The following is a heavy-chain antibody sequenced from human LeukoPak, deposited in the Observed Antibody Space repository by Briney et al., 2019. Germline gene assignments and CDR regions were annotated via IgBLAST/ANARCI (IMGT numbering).Heavy chain of an antibody. Sequence: SETLSLTCTVSGGSISSYYWSWIRQPPGKGLEWIAYLFYSGSTDYNRPLESRVTISVDTSKNQFSLKLRSVTAADTAVYYCATVAVIRGVTYFDYWGQGTLVTVSS. CDR1: GGSISSYY. D-gene: IGHD3-10*01. CDR2: LFYSGST. V-gene: IGHV4-59*01. J-gene: IGHJ4*02. CDR3: ATVAVIRGVTYFDY.